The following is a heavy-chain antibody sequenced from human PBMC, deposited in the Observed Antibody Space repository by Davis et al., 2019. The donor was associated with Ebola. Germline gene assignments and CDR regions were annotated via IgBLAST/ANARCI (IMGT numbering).Heavy chain of an antibody. V-gene: IGHV3-30-3*01. J-gene: IGHJ1*01. Sequence: PGGSLRLSCAASGFTFRNFAMHWVRQAPGKGLEWVAAIAYDGSTKYYADSVKGRFTISRDDSKNTVSLQVNSLRPEDTAVYYCARDSRGSGVTAKDLPYWGQGTLVTVSS. D-gene: IGHD5-12*01. CDR3: ARDSRGSGVTAKDLPY. CDR1: GFTFRNFA. CDR2: IAYDGSTK.